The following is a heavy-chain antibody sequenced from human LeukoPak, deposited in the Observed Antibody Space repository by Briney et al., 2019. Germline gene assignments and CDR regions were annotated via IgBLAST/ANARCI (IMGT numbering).Heavy chain of an antibody. V-gene: IGHV4-34*01. CDR1: GGSFRGYY. CDR3: ARAWTLKTPLGRVAGTSSRRGRYFDY. CDR2: INHSGST. Sequence: PSETLSLTCAVYGGSFRGYYWSWIRQSPRKGLEWIGEINHSGSTNYNPSLKSRVTISVDTSKNQFSLELTSVTAADTAMYYCARAWTLKTPLGRVAGTSSRRGRYFDYWGQGTLVTVSS. J-gene: IGHJ4*01. D-gene: IGHD6-19*01.